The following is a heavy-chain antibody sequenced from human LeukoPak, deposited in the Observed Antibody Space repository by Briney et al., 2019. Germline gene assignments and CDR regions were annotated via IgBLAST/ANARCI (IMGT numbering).Heavy chain of an antibody. V-gene: IGHV4-59*01. CDR3: ARGMTQEYYYYYYYMDV. CDR1: GGSISSYY. CDR2: IYYSGST. J-gene: IGHJ6*03. Sequence: SETLSLTCTVSGGSISSYYWSWIRQPPGKGLEWIGYIYYSGSTNYNPSLKSRVTISADTSKNQFSLKLSSVTAADTAVYYCARGMTQEYYYYYYYMDVWGKGTTVTVSS.